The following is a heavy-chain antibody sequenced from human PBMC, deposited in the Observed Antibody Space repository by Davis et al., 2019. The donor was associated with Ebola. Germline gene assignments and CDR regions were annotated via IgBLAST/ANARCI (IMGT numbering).Heavy chain of an antibody. CDR3: AKAVRSTSDQY. CDR2: IKQDGSVK. D-gene: IGHD6-6*01. V-gene: IGHV3-7*03. J-gene: IGHJ4*02. Sequence: GESLKISCAASGFPFDIFGMSWVRQAPGKGLEWLANIKQDGSVKQYVDSVNGRFTISRDNAKNSLYLQMNSLRAEDTAVYYCAKAVRSTSDQYWGQGTLVTVSS. CDR1: GFPFDIFG.